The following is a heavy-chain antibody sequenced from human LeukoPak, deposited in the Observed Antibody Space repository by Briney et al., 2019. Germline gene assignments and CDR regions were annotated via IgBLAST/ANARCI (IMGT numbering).Heavy chain of an antibody. V-gene: IGHV3-30*02. D-gene: IGHD3-10*01. J-gene: IGHJ5*02. CDR1: GFTFDDYG. CDR2: IRYDGNDK. CDR3: AKDLMRDRWFGES. Sequence: PGGSLRLSCAASGFTFDDYGMHWVRQAPGKGLEWVAFIRYDGNDKYHAKSVKGRFTISRDTSRNTLHLQMNSLRPEDTAVYYCAKDLMRDRWFGESWGQGTLVTVSS.